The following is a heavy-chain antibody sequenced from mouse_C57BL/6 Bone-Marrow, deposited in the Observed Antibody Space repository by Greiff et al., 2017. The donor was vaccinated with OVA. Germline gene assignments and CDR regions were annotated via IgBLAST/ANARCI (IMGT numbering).Heavy chain of an antibody. J-gene: IGHJ2*01. CDR2: ISSGGSYT. Sequence: EVKLMESGGDLVKPGGSLKLSCAASGFTFSSYGMSWVRQTPDKRLEWVATISSGGSYTYYPDSVKGRFTISRDNAKNTLYLQMSSLKSEDTAMYYCARHNWGFDYWGQGTTLTVSS. CDR3: ARHNWGFDY. CDR1: GFTFSSYG. V-gene: IGHV5-6*01. D-gene: IGHD4-1*01.